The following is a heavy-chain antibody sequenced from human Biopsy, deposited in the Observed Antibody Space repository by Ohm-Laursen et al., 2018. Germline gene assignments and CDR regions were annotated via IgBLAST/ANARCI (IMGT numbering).Heavy chain of an antibody. J-gene: IGHJ4*02. CDR1: GDSLTSGPEN. CDR3: ARGRRTSGWPYFDN. Sequence: SETLSLTCTFSGDSLTSGPENWSWIRQSPGQGLEYIGFIYSGGNTNHSPSLKNRVTMSVDTSKNQFYLKLYSVTAADTAVYYCARGRRTSGWPYFDNWGQGALVIVSP. CDR2: IYSGGNT. V-gene: IGHV4-61*01. D-gene: IGHD6-19*01.